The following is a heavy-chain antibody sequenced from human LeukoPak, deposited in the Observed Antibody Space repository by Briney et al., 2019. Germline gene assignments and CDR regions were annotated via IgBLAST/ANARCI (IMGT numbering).Heavy chain of an antibody. V-gene: IGHV3-23*01. CDR1: GFIFSDYA. CDR2: VGGDDAT. D-gene: IGHD2-8*01. Sequence: GGSLRLSCAASGFIFSDYAMNWVRQAPGKGLEWVSVVGGDDATYYKDSVKGRFTISRDNSKNTLSLQMNSLRLEDTAVYYCAKDSWSRNGIYDPFDIWGQGTMVTVSS. J-gene: IGHJ3*02. CDR3: AKDSWSRNGIYDPFDI.